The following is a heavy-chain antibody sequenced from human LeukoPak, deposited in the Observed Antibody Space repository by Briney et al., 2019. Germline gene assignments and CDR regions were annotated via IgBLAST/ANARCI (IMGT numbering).Heavy chain of an antibody. J-gene: IGHJ4*02. V-gene: IGHV4-34*01. CDR2: INHSGST. D-gene: IGHD6-19*01. Sequence: SETLSLTCAVYGGSFSGYYWSWIRQPPGKGLEWIGEINHSGSTNYNPSLKSRVTISVDTSKNQFSLKLSSVTAADTAVYYCASRSGGSPWEYWGQGTLVTVSS. CDR3: ASRSGGSPWEY. CDR1: GGSFSGYY.